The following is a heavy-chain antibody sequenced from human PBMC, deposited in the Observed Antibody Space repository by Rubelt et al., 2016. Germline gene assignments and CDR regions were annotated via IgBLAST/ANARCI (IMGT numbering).Heavy chain of an antibody. D-gene: IGHD3-10*01. CDR2: INHSGST. CDR1: GGSISSSSYY. V-gene: IGHV4-39*07. J-gene: IGHJ4*02. CDR3: ARRYYYGSGSYPD. Sequence: QLQLQESGPGLVKPSETLSLTCTVSGGSISSSSYYWGWIRQPPGKGLEWIGEINHSGSTNYNPSLKSRVTISVDTFKNQFSLKLSSVTAADTAVYYCARRYYYGSGSYPDWGQGTLVTVSS.